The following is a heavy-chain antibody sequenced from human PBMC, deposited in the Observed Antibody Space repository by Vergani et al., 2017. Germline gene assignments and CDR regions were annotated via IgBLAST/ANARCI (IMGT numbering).Heavy chain of an antibody. CDR2: IKSDGSIT. J-gene: IGHJ4*02. V-gene: IGHV3-74*03. CDR1: GFSFNSYW. CDR3: ARSSGYYSYYFDF. D-gene: IGHD3-22*01. Sequence: EVQLVESGGGFFQPGGSLRLSCSASGFSFNSYWMHWVRQVPGKGLLWVSRIKSDGSITAYADSVKGRFTISRDNAQNTLYLQMNSLRVEDTAVYYCARSSGYYSYYFDFWGQGTLVTVSS.